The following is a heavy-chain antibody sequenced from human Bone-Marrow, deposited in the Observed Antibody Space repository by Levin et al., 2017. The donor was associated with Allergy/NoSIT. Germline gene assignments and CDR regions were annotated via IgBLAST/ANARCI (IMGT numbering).Heavy chain of an antibody. CDR1: GVSINNYF. J-gene: IGHJ6*02. Sequence: SETLSLTCNVSGVSINNYFWSWIRQPPGKVLEWIGYIYSTASSSYNPSLKNRVTMSIETSKNQVSLKLRSVTAADTAVYYCARAGDWESSVWYGTKDYAMEFWGQGTTVTVSS. V-gene: IGHV4-59*01. CDR3: ARAGDWESSVWYGTKDYAMEF. D-gene: IGHD6-19*01. CDR2: IYSTASS.